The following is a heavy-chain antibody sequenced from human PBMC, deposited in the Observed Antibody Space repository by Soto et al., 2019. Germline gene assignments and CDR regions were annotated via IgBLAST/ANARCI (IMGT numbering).Heavy chain of an antibody. CDR3: AKATATGGGAFDI. V-gene: IGHV3-23*01. Sequence: SCAASGFICSSYDMSWVRQAPGKGLEWVSTILVDGRTFYVDSVKGRFTISRDSSKNTVYLQMNSLTAGDTALYYCAKATATGGGAFDICGQGTMVTVSS. D-gene: IGHD2-8*02. J-gene: IGHJ3*02. CDR2: ILVDGRT. CDR1: GFICSSYD.